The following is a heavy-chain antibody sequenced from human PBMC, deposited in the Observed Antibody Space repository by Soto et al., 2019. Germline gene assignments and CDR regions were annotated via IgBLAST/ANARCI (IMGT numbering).Heavy chain of an antibody. V-gene: IGHV3-30*18. CDR3: AKQLEVSYGMDV. J-gene: IGHJ6*02. CDR1: GFTFSSYG. Sequence: GGSLRLSCAASGFTFSSYGMHWVRQAPGKGLEWVAVISYDGSNKYYADSVKGRFTISRDNSKNTLYLQMNSLRAEDTAVYYCAKQLEVSYGMDVCGQGTTLTVSS. CDR2: ISYDGSNK. D-gene: IGHD6-6*01.